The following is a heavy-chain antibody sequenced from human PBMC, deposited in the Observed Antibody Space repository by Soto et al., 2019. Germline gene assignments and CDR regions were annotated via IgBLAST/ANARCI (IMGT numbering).Heavy chain of an antibody. J-gene: IGHJ6*03. CDR1: GYTFTGYY. V-gene: IGHV1-2*04. CDR2: INPNSGGT. CDR3: ARGDYDILTGYSPSGYMDV. D-gene: IGHD3-9*01. Sequence: ASVKVSCKASGYTFTGYYMHWVRQAPGQGLEWMGWINPNSGGTNYAQKFQGWVTMTRDTSISTAYMELSRLRSDDTAVYYCARGDYDILTGYSPSGYMDVWGKGTTVTVSS.